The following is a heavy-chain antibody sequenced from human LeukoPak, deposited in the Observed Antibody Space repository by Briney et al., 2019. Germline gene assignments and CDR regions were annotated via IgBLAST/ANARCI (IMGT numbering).Heavy chain of an antibody. CDR1: GGSISSDDYY. J-gene: IGHJ1*01. CDR2: IYTSGTT. V-gene: IGHV4-61*02. CDR3: VRVEGTMGWSENFQH. D-gene: IGHD1-7*01. Sequence: PSETLSLTCTVSGGSISSDDYYCGWIRQPAGKGLEWIGRIYTSGTTNYDPSLRSRVTISMDASKTQFSLKLSSVTAADTAVYYCVRVEGTMGWSENFQHWGQGALVSVSS.